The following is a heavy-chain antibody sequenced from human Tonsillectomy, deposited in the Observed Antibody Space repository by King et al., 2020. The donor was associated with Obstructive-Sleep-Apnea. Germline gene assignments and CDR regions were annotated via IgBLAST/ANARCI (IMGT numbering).Heavy chain of an antibody. V-gene: IGHV3-33*06. J-gene: IGHJ4*02. Sequence: VQLVESGGGVVQPGRSLRLSCAASGFTFSSYGMHWVRQAPGKGLEWVAVIWYDGSNKYYADSVKGRFTISRDTSKNTLYLQMNSLRAEDTAVYYCAKLVDSRSWPFDYWGQGTLVTVSS. D-gene: IGHD6-13*01. CDR2: IWYDGSNK. CDR1: GFTFSSYG. CDR3: AKLVDSRSWPFDY.